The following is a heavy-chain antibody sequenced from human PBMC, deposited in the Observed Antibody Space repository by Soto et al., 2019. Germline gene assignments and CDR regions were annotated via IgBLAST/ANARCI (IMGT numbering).Heavy chain of an antibody. CDR1: GGSISSGGYH. CDR2: IYYSGST. J-gene: IGHJ6*02. CDR3: ARVSTSTYQYGMDV. Sequence: QVQLQESGPGLVKPSQTLSLTCTVSGGSISSGGYHWTWIRQHPGKGLEWIGYIYYSGSTYYIPSLKSRTTISIDTSKNQFSLTLSSVTAADTAVYYCARVSTSTYQYGMDVWGQGTTVTVSS. V-gene: IGHV4-31*03.